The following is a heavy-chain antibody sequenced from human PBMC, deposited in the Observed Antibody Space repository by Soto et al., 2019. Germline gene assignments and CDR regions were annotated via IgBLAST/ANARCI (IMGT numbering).Heavy chain of an antibody. J-gene: IGHJ4*02. Sequence: QVQLVQSAPELQRPGDSVKVSCKTSGYTFTSYPYSWVRQAPGQGLEWMGWVNSYDGTTKVAQQFRHRITLTADKSAATVSIELRRLTSDDTAVYYCAKEYYGTPTWIDYWGQGTLVAVSS. CDR1: GYTFTSYP. D-gene: IGHD4-17*01. V-gene: IGHV1-18*04. CDR3: AKEYYGTPTWIDY. CDR2: VNSYDGTT.